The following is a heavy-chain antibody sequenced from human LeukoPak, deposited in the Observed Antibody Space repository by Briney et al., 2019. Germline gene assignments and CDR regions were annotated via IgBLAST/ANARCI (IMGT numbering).Heavy chain of an antibody. D-gene: IGHD2-15*01. CDR1: EFSFSNYS. CDR3: ASTYCRGGNCFWPYYFDY. J-gene: IGHJ4*02. CDR2: ISTASNFR. Sequence: GGSLRLSCAASEFSFSNYSMTWVRQAPGKGLEWVSSISTASNFRFYAASVRGRFTISRDNAKNSLYLHMNSLRVEDTAVYYCASTYCRGGNCFWPYYFDYWGQGTLVTVSS. V-gene: IGHV3-21*01.